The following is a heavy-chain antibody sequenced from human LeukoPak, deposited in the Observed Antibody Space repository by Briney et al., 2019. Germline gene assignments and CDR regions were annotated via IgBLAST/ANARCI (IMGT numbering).Heavy chain of an antibody. CDR3: ARVNLKPRITMVRGQFDY. J-gene: IGHJ4*02. V-gene: IGHV4-39*07. D-gene: IGHD3-10*01. Sequence: PSETLSLTCTVSGGSISSSSYYWSWIRQPPGKGLEWIGEINHSGSTNYNPSLKSRVTISVDTSKNQFSLKLSSVTAADTAVYYCARVNLKPRITMVRGQFDYWGQGTLVTVSS. CDR2: INHSGST. CDR1: GGSISSSSYY.